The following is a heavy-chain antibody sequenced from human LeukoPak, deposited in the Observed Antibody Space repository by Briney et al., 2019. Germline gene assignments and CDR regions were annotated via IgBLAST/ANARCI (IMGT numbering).Heavy chain of an antibody. CDR2: VYCSGNT. CDR1: GGSLSSGGYY. CDR3: ASSEATTTPPPYGMDV. J-gene: IGHJ6*02. Sequence: SQTLSLTCTVSGGSLSSGGYYWSWIRQHPGKGLEWIGYVYCSGNTFYNPSLKSRVTISLDTSKNQFSLNLSSVTAADTAVYYCASSEATTTPPPYGMDVWGQGTTVTVSS. V-gene: IGHV4-31*03. D-gene: IGHD5-12*01.